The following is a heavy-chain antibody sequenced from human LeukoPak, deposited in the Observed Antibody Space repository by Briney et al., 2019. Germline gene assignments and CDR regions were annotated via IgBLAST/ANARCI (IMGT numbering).Heavy chain of an antibody. J-gene: IGHJ4*02. CDR2: INRDGSEK. CDR3: AREAGTADY. V-gene: IGHV3-7*01. CDR1: GFTFSNYW. Sequence: GGSLRLSCAASGFTFSNYWMSWVRQAPGKGLEWMANINRDGSEKYYVDSVKGRFIISRDNAKNSLYLQMNSLRAEDTAVYYCAREAGTADYWGQGTLVTVSS. D-gene: IGHD6-13*01.